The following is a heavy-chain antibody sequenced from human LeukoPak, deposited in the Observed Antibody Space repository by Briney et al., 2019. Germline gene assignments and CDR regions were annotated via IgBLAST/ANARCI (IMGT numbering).Heavy chain of an antibody. Sequence: GGSLRLSCAASGFTFSSYGMHWVRQAPGRGLEWVANIKQDGSEKYYVDSVKGRFTISRDNAKDTVYLQMNSLRAEDTAVYYCARVSIGWHSFDYWGQGTLVTVSS. V-gene: IGHV3-7*01. CDR2: IKQDGSEK. CDR1: GFTFSSYG. J-gene: IGHJ4*02. CDR3: ARVSIGWHSFDY. D-gene: IGHD6-19*01.